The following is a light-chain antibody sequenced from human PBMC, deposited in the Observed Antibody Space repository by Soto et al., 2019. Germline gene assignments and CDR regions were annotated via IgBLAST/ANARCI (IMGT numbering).Light chain of an antibody. J-gene: IGLJ3*02. V-gene: IGLV3-21*02. Sequence: SYELTQPPSVSVAPGQTATMTCGGDNIGRKSVHWYQQKPGQAPVLVVYVDTDRPLGIPERLSGSNSGNTATLTITRVEAGDEADYYCQVWDSGSDPGVFGGGTKLTVL. CDR3: QVWDSGSDPGV. CDR2: VDT. CDR1: NIGRKS.